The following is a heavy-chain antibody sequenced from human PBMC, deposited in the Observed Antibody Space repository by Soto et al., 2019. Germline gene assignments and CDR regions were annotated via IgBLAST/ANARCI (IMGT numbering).Heavy chain of an antibody. CDR1: GFTLRNYA. V-gene: IGHV3-23*01. CDR2: ISANDVGT. CDR3: AKDKNDYNWDNRPTFDY. Sequence: GGSVRLSCEASGFTLRNYAMTWVRQAPGKGLEWVSLISANDVGTYYAESVKTRFTISTDQSRNTVYLQMDSLRTDDTAIYYCAKDKNDYNWDNRPTFDYWGQGTLVTVSS. J-gene: IGHJ4*02. D-gene: IGHD1-20*01.